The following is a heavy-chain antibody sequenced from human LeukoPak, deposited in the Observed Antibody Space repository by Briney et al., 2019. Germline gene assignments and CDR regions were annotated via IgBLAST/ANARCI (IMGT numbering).Heavy chain of an antibody. D-gene: IGHD3-22*01. Sequence: GGSLRLSCAASGFTFSSYEMNWVRQAPGKGLEWVSYISSSGSTIYYADSVKGRFTISRDNAKNSLYLQMNSLRAEDTAVYYCARDYYDSSGYPTLFDYWGQGTLVTVSS. V-gene: IGHV3-48*03. J-gene: IGHJ4*02. CDR1: GFTFSSYE. CDR2: ISSSGSTI. CDR3: ARDYYDSSGYPTLFDY.